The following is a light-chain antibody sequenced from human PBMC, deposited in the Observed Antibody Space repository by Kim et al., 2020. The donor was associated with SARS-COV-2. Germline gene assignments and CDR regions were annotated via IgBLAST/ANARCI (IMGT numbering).Light chain of an antibody. CDR1: ISSTASIY. V-gene: IGLV6-57*03. J-gene: IGLJ3*02. Sequence: TIPRPLSISSTASIYVQWYQQRPGSAPTTVIYEDNKSPPGVPDRFYGSINSSTNTASLTISELKTEDEADYYCQSYDSSTNWVFGGGTQLTVL. CDR2: EDN. CDR3: QSYDSSTNWV.